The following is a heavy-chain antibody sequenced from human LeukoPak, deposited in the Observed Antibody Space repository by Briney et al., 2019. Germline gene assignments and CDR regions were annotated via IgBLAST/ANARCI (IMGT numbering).Heavy chain of an antibody. CDR1: GSSLSTSGVS. Sequence: YGPTLVKPTQTLTLTRPFSGSSLSTSGVSGGWIRQPPGTALGWLALIYWNDDKRYSPSLESMLTITNDTTKNQVVLTMTNMDPVDTATYYCAHSGIVGARDFDYWGQGTLVTVSS. J-gene: IGHJ4*02. CDR3: AHSGIVGARDFDY. D-gene: IGHD1-26*01. V-gene: IGHV2-5*01. CDR2: IYWNDDK.